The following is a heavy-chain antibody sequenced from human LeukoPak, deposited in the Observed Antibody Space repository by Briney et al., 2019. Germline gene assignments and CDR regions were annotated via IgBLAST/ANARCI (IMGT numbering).Heavy chain of an antibody. V-gene: IGHV6-1*01. J-gene: IGHJ4*02. CDR1: GDSVSSNSVA. CDR3: SRSDGASDFDY. CDR2: TYYRSKWYN. Sequence: SQTLSLTCAISGDSVSSNSVAWNWIRQSPSRGLEWLGRTYYRSKWYNDYAESVKSRINIKPDTSRNQFSLQLNSVTPEDTAVYYCSRSDGASDFDYWGQGTLVTVSS. D-gene: IGHD5-24*01.